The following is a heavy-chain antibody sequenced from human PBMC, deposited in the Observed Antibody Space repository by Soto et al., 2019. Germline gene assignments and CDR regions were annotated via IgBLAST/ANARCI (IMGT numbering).Heavy chain of an antibody. Sequence: GGSLRLSCAASGFTFDDYTMHWVRQAPGKGLEWVSLISWDGGSTYYADSVKGRFTISRDNSKNSLYLQMNSLRADDTAVYYCPRRLGPLQTDGMDVWGQGTTVTVSS. D-gene: IGHD3-16*01. CDR1: GFTFDDYT. CDR3: PRRLGPLQTDGMDV. V-gene: IGHV3-43*01. J-gene: IGHJ6*02. CDR2: ISWDGGST.